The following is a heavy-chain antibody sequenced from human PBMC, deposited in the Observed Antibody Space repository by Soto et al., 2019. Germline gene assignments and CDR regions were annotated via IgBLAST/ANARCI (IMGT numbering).Heavy chain of an antibody. CDR1: GFTFSSYS. V-gene: IGHV3-48*01. CDR3: ASLRYSAYDLIDY. Sequence: GGSLRLSCAASGFTFSSYSMNWVRQAPGKGLEWVSYISSSSSTIYYADSVKGRFTISRDNAKNSLYLQMNSLRAEDTAVYYCASLRYSAYDLIDYWGQGTLVTVSS. CDR2: ISSSSSTI. J-gene: IGHJ4*02. D-gene: IGHD5-12*01.